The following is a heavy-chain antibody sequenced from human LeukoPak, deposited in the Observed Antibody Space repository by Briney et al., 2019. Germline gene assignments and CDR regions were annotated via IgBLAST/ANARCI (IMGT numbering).Heavy chain of an antibody. D-gene: IGHD1-26*01. CDR3: AGSPKWESNFDY. Sequence: SETLSLTCTVSGGSISSGDYYWSWIRQPPGKGLEWIGYIYYSGSTYYNPSLESRVTISVDTSKNQFSLKLSSVTAADTAVYYCAGSPKWESNFDYWGQGTLVTVSP. CDR1: GGSISSGDYY. CDR2: IYYSGST. V-gene: IGHV4-30-4*08. J-gene: IGHJ4*02.